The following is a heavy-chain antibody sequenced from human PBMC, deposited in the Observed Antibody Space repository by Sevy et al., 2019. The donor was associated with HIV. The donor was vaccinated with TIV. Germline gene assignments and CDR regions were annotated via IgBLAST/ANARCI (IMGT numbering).Heavy chain of an antibody. CDR2: LSFGCGKI. D-gene: IGHD3-10*02. CDR3: AREGCSKPHDY. V-gene: IGHV3-23*01. Sequence: GGSLRLSCVASGFNFNIYSFSWVRQTPGKGLEWVSTLSFGCGKINYADSVQGRFTISRDDSKNTLYLEMNSLRVEESAIYYCAREGCSKPHDYWGQGTLVTVSS. J-gene: IGHJ4*02. CDR1: GFNFNIYS.